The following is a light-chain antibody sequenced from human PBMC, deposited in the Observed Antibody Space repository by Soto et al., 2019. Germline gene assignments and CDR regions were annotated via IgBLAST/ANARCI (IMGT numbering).Light chain of an antibody. J-gene: IGKJ1*01. Sequence: PGERATLSCRASQSVTYDQLAWYRQKPGQAPRLLIYGASSRAAGIPDRFSGSGSGTDFTLTINRLEPEDFAVYYCQKYGSSPTLGLGTKVDIK. CDR3: QKYGSSPT. CDR1: QSVTYDQ. V-gene: IGKV3-20*01. CDR2: GAS.